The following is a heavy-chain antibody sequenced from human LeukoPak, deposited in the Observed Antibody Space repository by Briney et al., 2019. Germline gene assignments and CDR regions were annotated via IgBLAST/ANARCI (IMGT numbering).Heavy chain of an antibody. Sequence: GGSLRLSCAASGFTFSSYAMSWVRQAPGKGLEWVSAISGSGGSTYYADSVKGRFTISRDNSKNTLYLQMNSLRAEDTAVYYRAKDYTEPPYYYYYYYMDVWGKGTTVTVSS. J-gene: IGHJ6*03. D-gene: IGHD1-14*01. CDR1: GFTFSSYA. CDR3: AKDYTEPPYYYYYYYMDV. V-gene: IGHV3-23*01. CDR2: ISGSGGST.